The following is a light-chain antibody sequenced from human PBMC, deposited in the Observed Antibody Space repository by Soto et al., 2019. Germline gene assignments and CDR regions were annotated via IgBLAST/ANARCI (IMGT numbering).Light chain of an antibody. CDR3: LQVYACPRT. CDR1: QDIGGR. V-gene: IGKV1-12*01. Sequence: DIQLTQSPASVSAYVGERINXXCRASQDIGGRLAWFQQKPGKAPQYLIQAASILQSGVPSRFSGSGSGTEFILTINNLQPEDFASYFCLQVYACPRTFALGTKVDI. CDR2: AAS. J-gene: IGKJ1*01.